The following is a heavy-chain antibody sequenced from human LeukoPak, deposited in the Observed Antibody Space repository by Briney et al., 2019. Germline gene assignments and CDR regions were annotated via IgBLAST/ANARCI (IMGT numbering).Heavy chain of an antibody. Sequence: GGSLRLSCAASGFTFSSYAVSWVRQAPGKGLEWVSAISGSGGSTYYADSAKGRFTISRDNSKNTLYLQMNSLRAEDTAVYYCAQDPTSSLWISGVPGDVRGKGTTVTVSS. CDR3: AQDPTSSLWISGVPGDV. CDR2: ISGSGGST. D-gene: IGHD3-3*01. CDR1: GFTFSSYA. J-gene: IGHJ6*04. V-gene: IGHV3-23*01.